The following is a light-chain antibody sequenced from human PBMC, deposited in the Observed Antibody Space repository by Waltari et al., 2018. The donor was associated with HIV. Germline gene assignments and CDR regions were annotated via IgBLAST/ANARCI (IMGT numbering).Light chain of an antibody. J-gene: IGLJ1*01. V-gene: IGLV1-47*01. CDR1: SSNIGSNY. CDR2: RNN. CDR3: AAGEDSRRGDV. Sequence: QSVLTQPPSASGTPGQRVTISCSGSSSNIGSNYVYWYQQLPGTAPKLLIYRNNQRPSGVPDRFFGSKSGTSASLAISGLRSEDEAEYYCAAGEDSRRGDVFGTGTKVTVL.